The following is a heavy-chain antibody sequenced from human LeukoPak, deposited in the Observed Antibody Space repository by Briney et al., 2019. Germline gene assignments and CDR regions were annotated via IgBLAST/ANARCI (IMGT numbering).Heavy chain of an antibody. Sequence: GGSLRLSCAASGFTVSSNYMSWVRQAPGKGLEWVALISYDESDKYYADSVKGRFTTSRDNSKNTMYLQMNSLRAEDTATYYCAKDLALEGYYYGMDVWGQGTTVTVSS. CDR3: AKDLALEGYYYGMDV. CDR2: ISYDESDK. D-gene: IGHD3-3*01. V-gene: IGHV3-30*18. J-gene: IGHJ6*02. CDR1: GFTVSSNY.